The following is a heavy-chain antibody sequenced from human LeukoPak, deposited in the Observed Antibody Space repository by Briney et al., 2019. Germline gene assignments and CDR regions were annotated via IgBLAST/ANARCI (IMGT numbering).Heavy chain of an antibody. D-gene: IGHD6-13*01. CDR1: GGSIRSSYYY. V-gene: IGHV4-61*01. Sequence: PSETLSLTCTVSGGSIRSSYYYWSWIRQPPGKGLEWIGYIYYSGSTNYNPSLKSRVTISVDTSKNQFSLKLTSVTAADTAVYYCAREGYSSSWYGFDPWGQGTLVTVSS. CDR2: IYYSGST. J-gene: IGHJ5*02. CDR3: AREGYSSSWYGFDP.